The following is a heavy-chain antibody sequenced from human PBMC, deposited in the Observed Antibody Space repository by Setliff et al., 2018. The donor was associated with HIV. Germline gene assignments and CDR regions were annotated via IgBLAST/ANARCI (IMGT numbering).Heavy chain of an antibody. CDR3: ARDQSDWFY. CDR1: GVSISNYY. J-gene: IGHJ4*02. V-gene: IGHV4-59*01. Sequence: SETLSLTCTVPGVSISNYYWSWIRQPPGKGLEWIGYMYYSGNTNYNPSLKSRVTISVDTSKSRFSLKLNSVTAADTAVYYCARDQSDWFYWGQGTLVTVSS. D-gene: IGHD3-3*01. CDR2: MYYSGNT.